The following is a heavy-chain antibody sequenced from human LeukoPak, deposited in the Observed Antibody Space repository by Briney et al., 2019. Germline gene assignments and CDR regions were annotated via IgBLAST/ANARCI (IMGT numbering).Heavy chain of an antibody. Sequence: ASVKVSCKASGYTFTSYDINRVRQAIGQGLEWMGWMNPNSGNTGYAQKFQGRVTITRNTSISTAYMELSSLRSEDTAVYYCARGTGYNWNYVHLGYWGQGTLVTVSS. CDR1: GYTFTSYD. CDR2: MNPNSGNT. J-gene: IGHJ4*02. D-gene: IGHD1-7*01. CDR3: ARGTGYNWNYVHLGY. V-gene: IGHV1-8*03.